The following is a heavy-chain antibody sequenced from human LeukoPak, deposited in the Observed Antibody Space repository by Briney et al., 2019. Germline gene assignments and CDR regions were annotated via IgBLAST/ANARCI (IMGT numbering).Heavy chain of an antibody. V-gene: IGHV3-23*01. CDR3: AKIEAIASRGPVDY. J-gene: IGHJ4*02. Sequence: GGSLRLSCAASGFTFSSYGMSWVRQAPGKGLEWVSGISGSGGSTYYADSVQGRFTISRDNSKNTMDLQMSSLRAEDTAVYYCAKIEAIASRGPVDYWGQGTLVTVSS. CDR2: ISGSGGST. CDR1: GFTFSSYG. D-gene: IGHD5-12*01.